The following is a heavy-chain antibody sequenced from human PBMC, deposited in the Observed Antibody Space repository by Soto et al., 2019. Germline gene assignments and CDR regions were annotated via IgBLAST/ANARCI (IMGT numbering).Heavy chain of an antibody. J-gene: IGHJ6*02. CDR1: GFTVSSNY. D-gene: IGHD3-9*01. Sequence: GGSLRLSCAASGFTVSSNYMSWVRQAPGKGLEWVSVIYSGGSTYYADSVKGRFTISRDNSKNTLYLQMNSLRAEDTAVYYCAREKILTGKSGYYYYYGMDVWGQGTTVTVSS. CDR2: IYSGGST. CDR3: AREKILTGKSGYYYYYGMDV. V-gene: IGHV3-53*01.